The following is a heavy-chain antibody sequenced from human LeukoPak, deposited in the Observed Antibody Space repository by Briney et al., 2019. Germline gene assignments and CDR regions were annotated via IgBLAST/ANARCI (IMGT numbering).Heavy chain of an antibody. V-gene: IGHV1-46*01. CDR3: AGEGYDTSGYYYPIDY. CDR2: INPSGGST. Sequence: GASVNVSCKASVYTFTSYYMHWVRQAPGQGREWMGIINPSGGSTSYAQKLQGRVTMTRDTSTSTVYMELSSLRSEDAAVYYCAGEGYDTSGYYYPIDYWGQGTLVTVSS. CDR1: VYTFTSYY. J-gene: IGHJ4*02. D-gene: IGHD3-22*01.